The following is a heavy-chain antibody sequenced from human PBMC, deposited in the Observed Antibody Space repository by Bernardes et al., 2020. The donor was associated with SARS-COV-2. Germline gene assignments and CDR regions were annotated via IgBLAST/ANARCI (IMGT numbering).Heavy chain of an antibody. CDR3: VKGSVAVAGVDY. Sequence: GGSLRLSCAASGFAFSSYTMHWVRQAPGKGLEYVSAISNDGASTFYADSVKGRFIISRDNSKNTLYLQMSSLRVEETAIYYCVKGSVAVAGVDYWGQGTLVTVSS. CDR2: ISNDGAST. CDR1: GFAFSSYT. J-gene: IGHJ4*02. V-gene: IGHV3-64D*06. D-gene: IGHD6-19*01.